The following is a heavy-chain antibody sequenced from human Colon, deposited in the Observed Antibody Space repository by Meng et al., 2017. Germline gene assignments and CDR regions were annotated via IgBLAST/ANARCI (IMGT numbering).Heavy chain of an antibody. D-gene: IGHD5-24*01. CDR2: ITPYNGNA. J-gene: IGHJ5*02. CDR1: GYSFTNYD. CDR3: ARDRLNYWFDP. Sequence: VQLVQSGAEVKKPGAPVKVSCKTSGYSFTNYDIGWVRQAPGQGLEWVGSITPYNGNAKSSQKFQGRVTMTTDTSTSTAYLELRSLRSDDTAVYFCARDRLNYWFDPWGQGTLVTVSS. V-gene: IGHV1-18*01.